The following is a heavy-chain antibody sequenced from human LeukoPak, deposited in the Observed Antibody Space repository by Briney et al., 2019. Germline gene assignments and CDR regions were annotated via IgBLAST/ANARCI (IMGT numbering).Heavy chain of an antibody. D-gene: IGHD3-10*01. Sequence: ASVTVSCKASGYTFTSYDINWVRQATGQGLEWMGWMNPNSGNTGYAQKFQGRVTMTRNTSISTAYMELSSLRSEDTAVYYCARDQNNDVLLWLRGGMDVWGQGTTVTVSS. V-gene: IGHV1-8*01. CDR3: ARDQNNDVLLWLRGGMDV. CDR1: GYTFTSYD. CDR2: MNPNSGNT. J-gene: IGHJ6*02.